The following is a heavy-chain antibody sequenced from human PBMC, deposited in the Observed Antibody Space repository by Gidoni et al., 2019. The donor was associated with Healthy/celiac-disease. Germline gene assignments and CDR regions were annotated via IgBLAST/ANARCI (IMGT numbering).Heavy chain of an antibody. V-gene: IGHV4-34*01. CDR1: GGSVSGYY. Sequence: QVQLQQWGAGLLKPSETLSLTCAVYGGSVSGYYWSWIRQPPGKGLEWIGEINHSGSTNYNPSLKSRVTISVDTSKNQFSLKLSSVTAADTAVYYCARGLRYFDWLLYGSGWFDPWGQGTLVTVSS. CDR2: INHSGST. J-gene: IGHJ5*02. CDR3: ARGLRYFDWLLYGSGWFDP. D-gene: IGHD3-9*01.